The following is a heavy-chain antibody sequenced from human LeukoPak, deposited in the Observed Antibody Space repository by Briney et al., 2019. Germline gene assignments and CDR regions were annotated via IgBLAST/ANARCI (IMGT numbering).Heavy chain of an antibody. V-gene: IGHV3-30-3*01. CDR3: ARLDIVAYAFDI. D-gene: IGHD5-12*01. CDR2: ISYDGSNK. Sequence: HPGGSLRLSCAASGFTFSSYAMHWVRQAPGKGLEWVAVISYDGSNKYYADSVKGRFTISRDNSKNTLYLQMNSLRAEDTAVYYCARLDIVAYAFDIWGQGTMVTVSS. J-gene: IGHJ3*02. CDR1: GFTFSSYA.